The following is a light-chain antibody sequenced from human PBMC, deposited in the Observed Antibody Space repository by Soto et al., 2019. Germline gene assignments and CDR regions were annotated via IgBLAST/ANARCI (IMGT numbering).Light chain of an antibody. CDR1: QSPVTSDGNTY. V-gene: IGKV2-30*01. Sequence: DVVMTQSPLSLSVIPGQPASISCRSSQSPVTSDGNTYLNWFHQRPGQSPRRLIYKISNRDSGVPDRFIGSGSGNEFTLKISRVEAEDVGIYYCMQGTSWPYTFGQGTKLEI. J-gene: IGKJ2*01. CDR2: KIS. CDR3: MQGTSWPYT.